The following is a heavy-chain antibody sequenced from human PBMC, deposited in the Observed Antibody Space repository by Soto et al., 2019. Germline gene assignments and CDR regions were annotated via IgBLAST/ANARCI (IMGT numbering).Heavy chain of an antibody. V-gene: IGHV4-30-2*01. CDR1: GGSITRGASS. CDR3: VRESAPSGPNYFDT. CDR2: ISHSGST. J-gene: IGHJ5*02. Sequence: PSETLSLTCSVSGGSITRGASSWSCFRQPPGKGLEWIAYISHSGSTYYNPSLKGRVTISVDRSKNQFSLKLTSVTAADTAVYYCVRESAPSGPNYFDTWGPGTLVTVSS. D-gene: IGHD6-13*01.